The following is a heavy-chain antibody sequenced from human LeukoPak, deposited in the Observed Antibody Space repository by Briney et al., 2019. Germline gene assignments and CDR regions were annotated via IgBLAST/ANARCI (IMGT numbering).Heavy chain of an antibody. D-gene: IGHD3-22*01. Sequence: GGSLRLSCAASGFTFSSYGMHWVRQAPGKGLEWVAFIRYDGSNKYYADSVKGRCTISRDNSKNTLYLQMHSLRAEDTAVYYCANLDDSHYYDSSGYRERGIDYWGQGTLVTVSS. J-gene: IGHJ4*02. CDR1: GFTFSSYG. CDR3: ANLDDSHYYDSSGYRERGIDY. V-gene: IGHV3-30*02. CDR2: IRYDGSNK.